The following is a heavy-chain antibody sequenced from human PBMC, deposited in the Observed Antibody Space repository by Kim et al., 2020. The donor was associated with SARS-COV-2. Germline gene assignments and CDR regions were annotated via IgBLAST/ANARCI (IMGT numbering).Heavy chain of an antibody. CDR2: ISSSSTI. D-gene: IGHD3-10*01. Sequence: GASLRLSCAASGFTFSSYSMNWVRQAPGKGLEWVSYISSSSTIYYADSVKGRFTISRDNAKNSLYLQMNSLRDEDTAVYYCARANGWFREVFYTFERYF. CDR1: GFTFSSYS. J-gene: IGHJ4*01. CDR3: ARANGWFREVFYTFERYF. V-gene: IGHV3-48*02.